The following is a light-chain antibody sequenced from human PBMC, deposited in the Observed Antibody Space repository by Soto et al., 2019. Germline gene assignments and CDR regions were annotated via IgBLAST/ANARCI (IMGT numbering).Light chain of an antibody. Sequence: QSALTQPRSVSGSPGQSVTISCTGTSSDLGAYNYVSWYQQHPGKAPKLMIYDVSKRPSGVPDRFSGSKSGNTASLTISGLQAEDEADYYCCSYAGSYTFVFGGGTKLTVL. CDR2: DVS. V-gene: IGLV2-11*01. CDR3: CSYAGSYTFV. CDR1: SSDLGAYNY. J-gene: IGLJ2*01.